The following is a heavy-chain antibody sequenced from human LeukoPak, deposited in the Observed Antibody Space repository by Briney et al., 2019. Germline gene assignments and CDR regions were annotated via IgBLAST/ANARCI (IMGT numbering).Heavy chain of an antibody. CDR1: GYTLTVYY. D-gene: IGHD5-12*01. CDR3: ARDSAGGYLDY. J-gene: IGHJ4*02. V-gene: IGHV1-2*02. Sequence: ASVKVSCKPSGYTLTVYYMYWVRQVPGQGLGWMGWISPNSGGTNYAQKFQGRVTMTGDTSINTAYMELNRLTSDDTAVYYCARDSAGGYLDYWGQGTLVIVSS. CDR2: ISPNSGGT.